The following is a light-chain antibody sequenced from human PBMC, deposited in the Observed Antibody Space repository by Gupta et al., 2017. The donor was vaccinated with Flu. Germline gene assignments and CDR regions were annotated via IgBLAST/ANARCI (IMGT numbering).Light chain of an antibody. J-gene: IGKJ2*01. CDR2: AAT. CDR1: QDMSLY. CDR3: QQSYGTHLYT. Sequence: SSLYASVGDRVTITCRASQDMSLYINWYKDEPVKAPKLPNYAATTVQTAVPSMFRGSGHGTDLTLTMSRLPPDTFEIENCQQSYGTHLYTFGQGTKVEIK. V-gene: IGKV1-39*01.